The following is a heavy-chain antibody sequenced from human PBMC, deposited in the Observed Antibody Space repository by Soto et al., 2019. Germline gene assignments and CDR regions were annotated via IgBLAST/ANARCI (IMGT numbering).Heavy chain of an antibody. CDR2: IYWNDDK. Sequence: QITLKESGPTLVKPTQTLTLTCTFSGFSLSTSGVGVGWIRQPPGKALEWLALIYWNDDKRYSPSLKSRLTITKDTSKNQVVLTMTNIDPVDTATYYCAHSGVRGGFGRLLFDYWGQGTLVTVSS. J-gene: IGHJ4*02. CDR1: GFSLSTSGVG. V-gene: IGHV2-5*01. CDR3: AHSGVRGGFGRLLFDY. D-gene: IGHD3-10*01.